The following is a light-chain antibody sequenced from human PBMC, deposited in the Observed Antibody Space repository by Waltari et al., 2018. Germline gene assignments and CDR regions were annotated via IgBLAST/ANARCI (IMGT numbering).Light chain of an antibody. CDR3: CSCVGRNIYWV. Sequence: QSALTQPRSVSGSPGQSVTISCTGTSSAVGANNFVSWYQHHPDKAPKLIMYDINKRPVGLPGRFAGSKCGNTASRPISGLQAEDEADYYCCSCVGRNIYWVFGGGTKLTVL. J-gene: IGLJ3*02. CDR1: SSAVGANNF. CDR2: DIN. V-gene: IGLV2-11*01.